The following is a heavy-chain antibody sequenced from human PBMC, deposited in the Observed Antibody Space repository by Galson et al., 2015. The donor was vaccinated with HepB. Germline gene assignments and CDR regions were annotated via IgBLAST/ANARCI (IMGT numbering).Heavy chain of an antibody. CDR2: IIPIFGTA. V-gene: IGHV1-69*13. Sequence: SVKVSCKASGYTFTSYGISWVRQAPGQGLEWMGGIIPIFGTANYAQKFQGRVTITADESTSTAYMELSSLRSEDTAVYYCASPYYDFWSGPGGLDGMDVWGQGTTVTVSS. CDR1: GYTFTSYG. CDR3: ASPYYDFWSGPGGLDGMDV. D-gene: IGHD3-3*01. J-gene: IGHJ6*02.